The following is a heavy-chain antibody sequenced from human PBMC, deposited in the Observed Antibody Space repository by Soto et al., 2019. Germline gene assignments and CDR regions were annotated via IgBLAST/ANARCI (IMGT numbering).Heavy chain of an antibody. V-gene: IGHV4-59*01. CDR2: IYYSGST. CDR1: AGSISSYY. D-gene: IGHD3-3*01. J-gene: IGHJ6*02. CDR3: ARDQGPRYDFWSGYPTYGMDV. Sequence: SETMSLTCTVAAGSISSYYWSWIRQHPGKGLEWIGYIYYSGSTNYNPSLKSRVTISVDTSKNQFSLKLSSVTAADTAVYYCARDQGPRYDFWSGYPTYGMDVWGQGTTVTVSS.